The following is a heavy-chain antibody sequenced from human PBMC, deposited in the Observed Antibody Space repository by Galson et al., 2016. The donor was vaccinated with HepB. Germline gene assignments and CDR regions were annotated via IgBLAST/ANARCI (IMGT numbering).Heavy chain of an antibody. V-gene: IGHV3-30*18. CDR2: ISHDINTK. CDR3: AKDFMGESAYADY. Sequence: SLRLSCAASGFAFSNYGMHWVRQAPGKGLEWVALISHDINTKYYTDSVKGRFTISRDNSKKMVYLQMDSLRDEDTATYYCAKDFMGESAYADYWGHGTLVTVSS. D-gene: IGHD3-16*01. J-gene: IGHJ4*01. CDR1: GFAFSNYG.